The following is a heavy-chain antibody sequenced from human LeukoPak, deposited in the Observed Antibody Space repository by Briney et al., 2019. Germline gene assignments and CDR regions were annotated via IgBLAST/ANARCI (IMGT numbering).Heavy chain of an antibody. J-gene: IGHJ6*02. D-gene: IGHD3-9*01. V-gene: IGHV3-30*04. CDR1: GFTLSSYA. CDR2: ISYDGSNK. Sequence: GGSLRLSCAASGFTLSSYAMHWVRQAPGKGLEWVAVISYDGSNKYYADSVKGRFTISRDNSKNTLYLQMNSLRAEDTAVYHCARSLDWLNPNYCYYGMDVWGQGTTVTVSS. CDR3: ARSLDWLNPNYCYYGMDV.